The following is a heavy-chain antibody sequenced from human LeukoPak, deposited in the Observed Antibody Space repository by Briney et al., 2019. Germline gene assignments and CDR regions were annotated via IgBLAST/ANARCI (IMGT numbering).Heavy chain of an antibody. V-gene: IGHV3-23*01. D-gene: IGHD3-10*01. CDR3: AKYTSGTSYRGLDQ. Sequence: QPGGSLRLSCAVSGFTFSMYAMSWVRQAPGKGLEWVSASSGSGGSTYYADSVKGRFTISRDDSKNTVYLQMNSLRAEDTAVYSCAKYTSGTSYRGLDQWGQGTLVTFST. CDR1: GFTFSMYA. CDR2: SSGSGGST. J-gene: IGHJ4*02.